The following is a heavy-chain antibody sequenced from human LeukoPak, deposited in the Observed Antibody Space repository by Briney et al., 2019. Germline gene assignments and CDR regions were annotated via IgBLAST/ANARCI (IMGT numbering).Heavy chain of an antibody. V-gene: IGHV4-38-2*02. CDR1: GYSISSGYY. D-gene: IGHD1-26*01. J-gene: IGHJ4*02. CDR2: IYHSGST. CDR3: ARGSYYGSLFDY. Sequence: SETLSLTCTVSGYSISSGYYWGWIRQPPGKGLEWIGSIYHSGSTYYNPSLKSRVTISVDTSKNQFSLKLSSVTAADTAVYYCARGSYYGSLFDYWGQGTLVTVSS.